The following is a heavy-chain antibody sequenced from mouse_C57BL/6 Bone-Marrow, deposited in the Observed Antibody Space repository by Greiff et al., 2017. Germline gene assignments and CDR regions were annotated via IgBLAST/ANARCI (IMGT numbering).Heavy chain of an antibody. CDR1: GYTFTSYW. D-gene: IGHD1-1*01. V-gene: IGHV1-50*01. Sequence: QVQLQQPGAELVKPGASVKLSCKASGYTFTSYWMQWVKQRPGQGLAWIGEIDPSDSYHNYTPTVQGKATLHEDTSSSTAYMQRCSLTSEDSAVYYCSRGRHYYGSSIFDYWGQGTTLTVSS. CDR2: IDPSDSYH. J-gene: IGHJ2*01. CDR3: SRGRHYYGSSIFDY.